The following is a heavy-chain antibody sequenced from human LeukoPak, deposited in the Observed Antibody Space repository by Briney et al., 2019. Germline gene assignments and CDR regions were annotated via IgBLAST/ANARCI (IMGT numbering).Heavy chain of an antibody. CDR2: IYHSEST. V-gene: IGHV4-38-2*02. D-gene: IGHD4-17*01. CDR3: ARTTTVTTQGLFDY. J-gene: IGHJ4*02. Sequence: SETLSLTCTVSGYSISSGYYWGWIRQPPGKGLEWIGSIYHSESTFYNPSLKSRVTISVDTSKNQFSLKLSSVTAADTAVYYCARTTTVTTQGLFDYWGQGTLVTVAS. CDR1: GYSISSGYY.